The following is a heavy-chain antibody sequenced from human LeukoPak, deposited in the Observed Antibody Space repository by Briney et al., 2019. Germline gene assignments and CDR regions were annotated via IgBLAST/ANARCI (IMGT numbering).Heavy chain of an antibody. V-gene: IGHV3-48*03. CDR1: GFTFSSYE. CDR2: ISSIGTTI. D-gene: IGHD7-27*01. Sequence: GGSLRLSCAASGFTFSSYEMNWVRQAPGKGLEGVSYISSIGTTIYYADSVKGRFTISRDNAKNSLYLRMNSLRAEDTAVYYCTRIHKLGILAHFDSWGQGTLVTVSS. J-gene: IGHJ4*02. CDR3: TRIHKLGILAHFDS.